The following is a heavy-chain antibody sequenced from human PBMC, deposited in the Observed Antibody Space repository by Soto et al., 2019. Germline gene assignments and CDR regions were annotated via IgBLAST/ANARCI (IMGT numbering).Heavy chain of an antibody. CDR1: GQSFSGHS. CDR3: ARGSGIVALPGELEDVKYDY. D-gene: IGHD1-1*01. J-gene: IGHJ4*02. V-gene: IGHV4-34*01. CDR2: INESGST. Sequence: QVQLQQWGAGLVKPSETLSLSCAVYGQSFSGHSWAWIRQPPGKGLEWIGEINESGSTYYNPSLKSRVTISTDTSKTQFSLKLSSVSAAATAAYFCARGSGIVALPGELEDVKYDYWGQGTLVNVSS.